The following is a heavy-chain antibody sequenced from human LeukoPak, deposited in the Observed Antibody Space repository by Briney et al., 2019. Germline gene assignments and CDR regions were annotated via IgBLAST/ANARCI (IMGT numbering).Heavy chain of an antibody. CDR3: TRASRLYGSGPLIPGY. J-gene: IGHJ4*02. CDR1: GFTFGDYA. CDR2: IRSKAYGGTT. D-gene: IGHD3-10*01. V-gene: IGHV3-49*04. Sequence: GGSLRLSCTASGFTFGDYAMSWVRQAPGKGLEWVGFIRSKAYGGTTEYAASVKGRFTISRDDSKSIAYLQMNSLKTEDTAVYYCTRASRLYGSGPLIPGYWGQGTLVTVSS.